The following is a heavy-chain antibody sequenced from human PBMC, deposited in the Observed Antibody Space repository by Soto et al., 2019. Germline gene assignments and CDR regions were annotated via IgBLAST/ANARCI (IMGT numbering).Heavy chain of an antibody. J-gene: IGHJ4*02. Sequence: PGGSLRLSCAASGFKFSNYAMSWVRQSPGKGLEWVSLSATGGGTYYADSVKGRFTISRDNSHNTLYLQVHSLTAEDTAVYYCAKDRRAGGNAAFYFDFWGQGAEVTVYS. CDR3: AKDRRAGGNAAFYFDF. D-gene: IGHD3-16*01. CDR1: GFKFSNYA. CDR2: SATGGGT. V-gene: IGHV3-23*01.